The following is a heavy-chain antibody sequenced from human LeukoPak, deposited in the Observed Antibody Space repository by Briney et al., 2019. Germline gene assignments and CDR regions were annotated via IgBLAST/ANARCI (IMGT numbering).Heavy chain of an antibody. Sequence: PGGSLRLSCAASGFTFSSYGMHWVRQAPGKGLEWVAVIPYDGSNKYYADSVKGRFTISRDNSKNTLYLQMNSLRAEDTAVYYCSTTVTTLFSYWGQGTLVTVSS. CDR2: IPYDGSNK. CDR3: STTVTTLFSY. J-gene: IGHJ4*02. D-gene: IGHD4-17*01. V-gene: IGHV3-30*03. CDR1: GFTFSSYG.